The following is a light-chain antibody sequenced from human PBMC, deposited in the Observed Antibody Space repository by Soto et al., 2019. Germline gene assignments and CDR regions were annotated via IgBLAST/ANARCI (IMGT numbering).Light chain of an antibody. J-gene: IGKJ1*01. CDR2: AAS. CDR1: QGIRSA. V-gene: IGKV1-6*01. Sequence: IQMTQSPSTLSASVGDRVTITCRTSQGIRSALGWYQQKPGKVPKLLIYAASTLQSGVPSRFSGSGSGRDFTLTISSLQPEDFATYYCLLDYAYFWAFGQGTKVDI. CDR3: LLDYAYFWA.